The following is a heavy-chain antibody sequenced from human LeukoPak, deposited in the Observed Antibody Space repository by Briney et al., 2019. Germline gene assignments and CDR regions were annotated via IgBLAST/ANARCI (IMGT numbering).Heavy chain of an antibody. D-gene: IGHD6-13*01. Sequence: PGGSLRLSCAASGFTFSSYWMSWVRQAPGKGLEWVANIKQDGSEKYYVDSVKGRFTISRDNAKNPLYLQMNSLRAEDTAVYYCARATSYSSSWYDEGYYFDYWGQGTLVTVSS. CDR2: IKQDGSEK. V-gene: IGHV3-7*01. J-gene: IGHJ4*02. CDR1: GFTFSSYW. CDR3: ARATSYSSSWYDEGYYFDY.